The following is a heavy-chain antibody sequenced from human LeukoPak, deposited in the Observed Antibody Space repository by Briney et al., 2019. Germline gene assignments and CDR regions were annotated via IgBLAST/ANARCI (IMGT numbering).Heavy chain of an antibody. V-gene: IGHV3-23*01. CDR3: AKFLGRQWLVHFDY. CDR2: ISGSGGST. Sequence: PGGSLRLSCAASGFTFSSYAMSWVRQAPGKGLEWVSAISGSGGSTYYADSVEGRFTISRDNSKNTLYLQMNSLRAEDTAVYYCAKFLGRQWLVHFDYWGQGTLVTVSS. CDR1: GFTFSSYA. J-gene: IGHJ4*02. D-gene: IGHD6-19*01.